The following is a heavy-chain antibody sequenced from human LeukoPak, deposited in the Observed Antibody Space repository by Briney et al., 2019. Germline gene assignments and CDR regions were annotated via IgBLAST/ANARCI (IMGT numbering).Heavy chain of an antibody. CDR3: ARAYDYGGNLVPFDY. CDR1: GYTFTGYY. D-gene: IGHD4-23*01. CDR2: INPHSGGT. Sequence: ASVKVSCKASGYTFTGYYMHWVRQAPRQGVEWMGWINPHSGGTNSAQKFQGRVTMTRDTSISTAYMELSRLRSDDTAVYYCARAYDYGGNLVPFDYWGQGTLVTVSS. V-gene: IGHV1-2*02. J-gene: IGHJ4*02.